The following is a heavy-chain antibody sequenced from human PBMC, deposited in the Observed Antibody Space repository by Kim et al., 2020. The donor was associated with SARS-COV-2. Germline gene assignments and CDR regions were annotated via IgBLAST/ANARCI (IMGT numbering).Heavy chain of an antibody. CDR1: GYTFTSYG. Sequence: ASVKVSCKASGYTFTSYGISWVRQAPGQGLEWMGWISAYNGNTNYAQKLQGRVTMTTDTSTSTAYMELRSLRSDDTAVYYCARDRMRITMVRGPLSYWGQGTLVTVSS. J-gene: IGHJ4*02. D-gene: IGHD3-10*01. V-gene: IGHV1-18*04. CDR2: ISAYNGNT. CDR3: ARDRMRITMVRGPLSY.